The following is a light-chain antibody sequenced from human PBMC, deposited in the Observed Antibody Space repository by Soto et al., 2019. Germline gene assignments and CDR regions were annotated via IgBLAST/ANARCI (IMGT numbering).Light chain of an antibody. V-gene: IGLV2-14*01. CDR1: SSDVGDYNS. CDR2: EVN. CDR3: SSYTSSSTLYV. Sequence: QSALTQPRSVSGSPGQSVTVSCIGTSSDVGDYNSVSWYQQHPGKAPKLMIYEVNNRPSGVSHRFSGSKSGNTASLTISGRQAEDEADYYCSSYTSSSTLYVFGTGTKLTVL. J-gene: IGLJ1*01.